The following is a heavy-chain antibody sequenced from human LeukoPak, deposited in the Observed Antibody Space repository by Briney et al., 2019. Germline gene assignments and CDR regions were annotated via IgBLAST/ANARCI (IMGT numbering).Heavy chain of an antibody. Sequence: GASVKVSCKASGYTFTGYYMHWVRQAPGQGLEWMGWINPNSGGTNYAQKFQGRVTMTRDTSISTAYMELSRLRSDDTAVYYCARDLGDSGSYYEGNYWGQGTLVTVSS. J-gene: IGHJ4*02. D-gene: IGHD1-26*01. CDR1: GYTFTGYY. CDR3: ARDLGDSGSYYEGNY. V-gene: IGHV1-2*02. CDR2: INPNSGGT.